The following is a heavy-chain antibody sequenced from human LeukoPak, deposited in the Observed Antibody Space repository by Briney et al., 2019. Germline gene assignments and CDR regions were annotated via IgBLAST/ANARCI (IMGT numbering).Heavy chain of an antibody. Sequence: GGSLRLSCAASGFTFSGYWMIWVRQAPGKGLEWVANIKQDGSVKYYVDSVSGRFTISRDNAKNLLYLQMNSLRDEATADYYCVRDSGGYSSVWYDAFDVWGRGTKVTVSS. D-gene: IGHD6-19*01. J-gene: IGHJ3*01. CDR2: IKQDGSVK. V-gene: IGHV3-7*01. CDR1: GFTFSGYW. CDR3: VRDSGGYSSVWYDAFDV.